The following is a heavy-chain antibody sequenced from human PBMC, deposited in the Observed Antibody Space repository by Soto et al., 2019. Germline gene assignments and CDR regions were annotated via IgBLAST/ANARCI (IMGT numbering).Heavy chain of an antibody. V-gene: IGHV1-69*06. Sequence: QVQLVQSGAEVQKPGSSVQVSCKASGGTFSSYAISWVRQAPGQGLEWMGGIIPIFGTANYAQTFQGRVTITADKSTSTAYRELSSLRSEDTAVYYCASRQWTHYYYYGMDVWGQGTTVTVSS. J-gene: IGHJ6*02. CDR3: ASRQWTHYYYYGMDV. D-gene: IGHD6-19*01. CDR1: GGTFSSYA. CDR2: IIPIFGTA.